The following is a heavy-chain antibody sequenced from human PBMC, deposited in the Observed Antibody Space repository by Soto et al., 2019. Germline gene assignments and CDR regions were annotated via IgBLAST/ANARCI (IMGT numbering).Heavy chain of an antibody. CDR1: GGTFSSYA. Sequence: SLKVSCKASGGTFSSYAISWVRQAPGQGLEWMGGIIPIFGTANYAQKFQGRVTITADESTSTAYMELSSLRSEDTAVYYCASPWLAHAFDIWGQGTMVTVSS. CDR3: ASPWLAHAFDI. V-gene: IGHV1-69*13. CDR2: IIPIFGTA. J-gene: IGHJ3*02. D-gene: IGHD3-22*01.